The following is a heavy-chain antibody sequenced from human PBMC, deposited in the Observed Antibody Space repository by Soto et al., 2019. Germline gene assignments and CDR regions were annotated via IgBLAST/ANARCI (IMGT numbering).Heavy chain of an antibody. CDR1: GFTVSSNY. V-gene: IGHV3-53*01. CDR3: ARSDDSSGLYPDAFDI. CDR2: IYIVGST. Sequence: GGSLRLSCAASGFTVSSNYMSWVRQAPGKLLEFVSVIYIVGSTFYADSVKGRFTISRDNSKNTLYLQMNILRAEDTAVYYCARSDDSSGLYPDAFDIWGQGTMVTV. D-gene: IGHD3-22*01. J-gene: IGHJ3*02.